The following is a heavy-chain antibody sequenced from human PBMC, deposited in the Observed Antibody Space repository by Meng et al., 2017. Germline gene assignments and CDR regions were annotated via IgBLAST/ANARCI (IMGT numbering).Heavy chain of an antibody. CDR1: GFSVTTSY. CDR3: ARDFDY. V-gene: IGHV3-53*02. J-gene: IGHJ4*02. CDR2: IYSGGST. Sequence: EVQLGGTGGGLIRPGGSLGLSCTASGFSVTTSYMSWVRQAPGKGLEWVSVIYSGGSTYYADSVKGRFSISRDNSKNTLYLQMNSLRAEDTAVYFCARDFDYWGQGTLVTVSS.